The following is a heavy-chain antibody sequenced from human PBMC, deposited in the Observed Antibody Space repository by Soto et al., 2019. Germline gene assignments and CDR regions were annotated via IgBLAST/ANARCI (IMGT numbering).Heavy chain of an antibody. D-gene: IGHD2-8*01. CDR2: TNPSGGST. V-gene: IGHV1-46*01. Sequence: ASVKVSCKASGYTFTSYYMHWVRQAPGQGLEWMGITNPSGGSTSYAQKFQGRVTMTRDTSTSTVYMELSSLRSEDTAVYYCAREDIVLMSGMDVWGQGTTVTVSS. J-gene: IGHJ6*02. CDR3: AREDIVLMSGMDV. CDR1: GYTFTSYY.